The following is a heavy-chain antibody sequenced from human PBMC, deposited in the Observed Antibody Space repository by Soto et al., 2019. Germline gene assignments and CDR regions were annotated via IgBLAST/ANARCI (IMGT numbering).Heavy chain of an antibody. CDR3: ASISWGSYRLYYFDY. CDR2: ISGSGGST. D-gene: IGHD3-16*02. CDR1: GFTFSSYA. Sequence: PGGSLRLSCAASGFTFSSYAMSWVRQAPGKGLEWVSAISGSGGSTYYTDSVKGRFTISRGNSKNTLYLQMNSLRAEDTAVYYCASISWGSYRLYYFDYWGQGTLVTVSS. J-gene: IGHJ4*02. V-gene: IGHV3-23*01.